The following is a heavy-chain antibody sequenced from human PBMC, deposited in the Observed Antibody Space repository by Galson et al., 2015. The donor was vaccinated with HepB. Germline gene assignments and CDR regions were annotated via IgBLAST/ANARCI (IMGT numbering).Heavy chain of an antibody. CDR1: GDSVSSNSAA. V-gene: IGHV6-1*01. Sequence: CAISGDSVSSNSAAWNWIRQSPSRGLEWLGRTYYRSKWYNDYAVSVKSRITINPDTSKNQFSLQLNSVTPEDTAVYYCARDMGYCSGGSCYADAFDIWGQGTMVTVSS. CDR3: ARDMGYCSGGSCYADAFDI. D-gene: IGHD2-15*01. CDR2: TYYRSKWYN. J-gene: IGHJ3*02.